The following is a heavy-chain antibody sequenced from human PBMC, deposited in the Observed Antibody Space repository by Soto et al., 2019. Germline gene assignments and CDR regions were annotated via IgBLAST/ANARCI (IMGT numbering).Heavy chain of an antibody. Sequence: PSETLSLTCTVSGGSISSGGYYWRWIRQHPGKGLEWIGYIYYSGSTYYNPSLKSRVTISVDTSKNQFSLKLSSVTAADTALYYCARQRDYYDSSGDSYFDYWGQGTLVTVSS. CDR1: GGSISSGGYY. D-gene: IGHD3-22*01. V-gene: IGHV4-31*03. CDR2: IYYSGST. CDR3: ARQRDYYDSSGDSYFDY. J-gene: IGHJ4*02.